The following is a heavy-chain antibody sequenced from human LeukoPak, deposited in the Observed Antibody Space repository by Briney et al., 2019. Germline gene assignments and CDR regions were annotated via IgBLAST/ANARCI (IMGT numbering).Heavy chain of an antibody. J-gene: IGHJ1*01. CDR1: GFSFSSYG. CDR2: IRYDGTNK. Sequence: GGSLRLSCAASGFSFSSYGMHWVRQAPGKGLEWVAFIRYDGTNKYYADSVKGRFTVSRDNSKNTLYLQMNSLRTEDTAVYFCARVVATIVVDLENFQHWGQGTLVTVSS. V-gene: IGHV3-30*02. CDR3: ARVVATIVVDLENFQH. D-gene: IGHD5-12*01.